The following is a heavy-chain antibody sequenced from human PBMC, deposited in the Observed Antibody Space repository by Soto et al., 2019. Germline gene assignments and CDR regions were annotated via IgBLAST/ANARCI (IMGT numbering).Heavy chain of an antibody. J-gene: IGHJ3*02. CDR1: GFTFSSYA. V-gene: IGHV3-23*01. D-gene: IGHD2-21*02. Sequence: EVQLLESGGGLVQPGGSLRLSCAASGFTFSSYAMSWVRQAPGKGLEWVSAISGSGGSTYYADSVKGRFTISRDNSKNTLYLQTNSLRAEDTAVYYCAKDEQAYCGGDCGNAFDIWGQGTMVTVSS. CDR2: ISGSGGST. CDR3: AKDEQAYCGGDCGNAFDI.